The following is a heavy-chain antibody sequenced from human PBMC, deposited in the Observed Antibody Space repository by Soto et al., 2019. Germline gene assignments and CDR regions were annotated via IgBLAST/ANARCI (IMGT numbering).Heavy chain of an antibody. Sequence: EAQLVESGGGLVQPGGSLRLSCAASGFTFSNYWTSWVRQAPGKGLEWVANIKEDGTVRYYADAVKGRFTISRDNAKNLLYLQMDSLTVDDTAVYYCARNQNWGQGTLVTVS. CDR1: GFTFSNYW. CDR2: IKEDGTVR. D-gene: IGHD2-2*01. CDR3: ARNQN. J-gene: IGHJ4*02. V-gene: IGHV3-7*01.